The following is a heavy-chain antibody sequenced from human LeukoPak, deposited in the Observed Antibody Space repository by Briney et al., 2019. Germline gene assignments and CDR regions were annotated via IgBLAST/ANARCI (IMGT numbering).Heavy chain of an antibody. CDR2: ITSNGGSA. J-gene: IGHJ4*02. V-gene: IGHV3-64*01. CDR3: ARENCDSTTCYNTIDY. D-gene: IGHD2-2*02. CDR1: GFTFSIYA. Sequence: GGSLRLSCAASGFTFSIYAMHWVRQAPGKGLEYVSAITSNGGSAYYANSVKGRFTISRDNSKNTLYLQMGSLRAEDMAVYYCARENCDSTTCYNTIDYWGQGTLVTVSS.